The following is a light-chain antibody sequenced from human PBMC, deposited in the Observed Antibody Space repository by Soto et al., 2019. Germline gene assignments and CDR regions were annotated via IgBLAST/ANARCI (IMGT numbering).Light chain of an antibody. CDR1: HSVSSS. CDR2: SAS. V-gene: IGKV3-15*01. Sequence: DIVMTQSPATLSQHPGERTTLCCWASHSVSSSLAWYQHKAGQAPRLLIYSASVRATGIPARFSGSGSGTEFTLTISSLQSEDFAVYYCLQYNCWPRTFGQGTKVDIK. CDR3: LQYNCWPRT. J-gene: IGKJ1*01.